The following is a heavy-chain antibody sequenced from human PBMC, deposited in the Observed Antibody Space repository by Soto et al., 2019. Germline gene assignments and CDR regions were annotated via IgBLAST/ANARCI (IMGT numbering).Heavy chain of an antibody. CDR2: INPDSRGT. Sequence: ASVKVSCKASGYSFTGYYLHWVRQAPGQVLEWLGWINPDSRGTNYVQKFRGWVTMTRDTSISTAFMELSRLRSDDTAVYYCARSYYYAMDVWGQGTTVTVSS. CDR3: ARSYYYAMDV. J-gene: IGHJ6*02. CDR1: GYSFTGYY. V-gene: IGHV1-2*04.